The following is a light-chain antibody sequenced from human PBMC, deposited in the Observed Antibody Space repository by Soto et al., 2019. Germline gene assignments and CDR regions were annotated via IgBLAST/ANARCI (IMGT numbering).Light chain of an antibody. J-gene: IGKJ3*01. Sequence: IVLTQSPGTLSLTPGERATLSCRACQSVSSSYLAWYQQKPGQAPRLLIYGASSRATGIPDRFSGSGSGTDFTLTISRLETEDSAVCYCQQYGSSPPFTFGPGTRVDIK. V-gene: IGKV3-20*01. CDR3: QQYGSSPPFT. CDR2: GAS. CDR1: QSVSSSY.